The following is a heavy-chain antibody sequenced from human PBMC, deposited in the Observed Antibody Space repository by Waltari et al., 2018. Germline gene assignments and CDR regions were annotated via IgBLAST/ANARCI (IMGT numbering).Heavy chain of an antibody. D-gene: IGHD3-3*01. V-gene: IGHV1-69*01. CDR3: ARGVADSPAHNWFDH. J-gene: IGHJ5*02. Sequence: QVQLVQSGAEVKKPGSSVKVSCKASGGTFSSYAISWVRQSPGQGLEGMGGISPSVGTANYAQKFQGRVTITADESTSTAYMELSSRRAEDTAVYYCARGVADSPAHNWFDHWGQGTLVTVSS. CDR2: ISPSVGTA. CDR1: GGTFSSYA.